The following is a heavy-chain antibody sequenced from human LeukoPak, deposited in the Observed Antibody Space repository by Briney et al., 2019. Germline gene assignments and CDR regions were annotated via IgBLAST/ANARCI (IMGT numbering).Heavy chain of an antibody. Sequence: GGSLRLSCAVSGFSFSNYAMTWVRQAPGKGLEWVSAISGSGGSTYYADSVKGRFTISRDNSKNTLYLQMNSLRAEDTAVYYCARAGGSYRWYFDYWGQGTLVTVSS. D-gene: IGHD1-26*01. J-gene: IGHJ4*02. CDR1: GFSFSNYA. V-gene: IGHV3-23*01. CDR2: ISGSGGST. CDR3: ARAGGSYRWYFDY.